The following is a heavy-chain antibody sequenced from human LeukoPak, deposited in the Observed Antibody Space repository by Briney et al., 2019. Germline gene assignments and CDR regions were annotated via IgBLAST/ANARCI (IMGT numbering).Heavy chain of an antibody. V-gene: IGHV4-34*09. CDR1: GGSFSGYY. J-gene: IGHJ4*02. D-gene: IGHD3-22*01. CDR2: INHSGST. Sequence: SETLSLTCAVYGGSFSGYYWIWIRQPPGKGLEWIGEINHSGSTNYNPSLKSRVTISVDTSKNQFSLKLSSVTAADTAVYYCARVSRRAYYYDSSGYYAGDYWGQGTLVTVSS. CDR3: ARVSRRAYYYDSSGYYAGDY.